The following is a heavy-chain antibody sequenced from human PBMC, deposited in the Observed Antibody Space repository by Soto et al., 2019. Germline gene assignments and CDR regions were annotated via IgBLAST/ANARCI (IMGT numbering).Heavy chain of an antibody. CDR3: GRGRSGQIVVFY. CDR2: IGPESGAT. Sequence: ASVKVSCKASGYTFTGHYIHWVRQAPEQGPEWMGEIGPESGATRYAQRFQGRVTMTRDMSITTVYMELNNLSPDDTAVYYCGRGRSGQIVVFYWGQGTSATVYS. D-gene: IGHD1-26*01. J-gene: IGHJ4*02. CDR1: GYTFTGHY. V-gene: IGHV1-2*02.